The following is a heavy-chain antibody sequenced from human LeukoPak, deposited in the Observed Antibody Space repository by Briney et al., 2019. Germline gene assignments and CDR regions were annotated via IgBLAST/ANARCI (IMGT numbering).Heavy chain of an antibody. Sequence: PGGSLRLSCAAPGFTFSDYYMSWIRQTPGKGLEWVSYISSSGSSIYYADSVKGRFTISRDNAKNSLYLQMNSLTVEDAAVYYCARDTPHYYDSSGYYPVDYWGQGTLVTVSS. CDR3: ARDTPHYYDSSGYYPVDY. D-gene: IGHD3-22*01. V-gene: IGHV3-11*04. J-gene: IGHJ4*02. CDR2: ISSSGSSI. CDR1: GFTFSDYY.